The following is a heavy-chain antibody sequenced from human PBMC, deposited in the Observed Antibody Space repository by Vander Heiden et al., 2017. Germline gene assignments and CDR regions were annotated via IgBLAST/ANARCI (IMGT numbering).Heavy chain of an antibody. CDR3: ARRSMQWELLDY. J-gene: IGHJ4*02. V-gene: IGHV5-51*01. CDR2: IYPGDSDT. Sequence: GAEMRKPGESLRISCKGSGYSFTNYWIAWVRQMPGKGLEWMGIIYPGDSDTRYSPSLQGQVTISADKSISTAYLQWSSLKASDSAMYYCARRSMQWELLDYWGQGTLVTVSS. CDR1: GYSFTNYW. D-gene: IGHD1-26*01.